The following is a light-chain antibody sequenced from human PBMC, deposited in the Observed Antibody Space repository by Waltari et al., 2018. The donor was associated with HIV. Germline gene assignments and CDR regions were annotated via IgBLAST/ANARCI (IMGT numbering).Light chain of an antibody. V-gene: IGLV2-8*01. J-gene: IGLJ2*01. CDR3: SSYAGSYYVL. CDR2: EVT. CDR1: STDVGGYNY. Sequence: QSALTQPPSASGSPGQSVTISCPGTSTDVGGYNYVSWYQQHPGKAPKLIIYEVTKRPSGVPDRFSGSKSGNTASLTVSGLQAEDEADYYCSSYAGSYYVLFGGGTKVTVL.